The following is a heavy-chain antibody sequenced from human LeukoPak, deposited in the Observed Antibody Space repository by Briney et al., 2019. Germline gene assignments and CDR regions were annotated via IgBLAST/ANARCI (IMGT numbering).Heavy chain of an antibody. CDR2: IYYSGST. V-gene: IGHV4-59*08. Sequence: SETLSLTCTVSGGSISGYYWSWIRQPPGKGLEWIGYIYYSGSTNYNPSLRSRVTISVDTSKNQFSLKLSSVTAADTAVYYCARHPSYYYDSSGLVWYFDLGGRGTLVTVSS. CDR3: ARHPSYYYDSSGLVWYFDL. J-gene: IGHJ2*01. CDR1: GGSISGYY. D-gene: IGHD3-22*01.